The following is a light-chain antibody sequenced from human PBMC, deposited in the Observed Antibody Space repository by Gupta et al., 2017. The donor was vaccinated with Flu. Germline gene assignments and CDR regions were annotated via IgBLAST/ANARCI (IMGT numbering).Light chain of an antibody. Sequence: SPRKTACITCSRDVLGVKVACWHQHKPGHSPVLFIYQNTNRAAASPVRFSGSNTVNTATLTRCETEARDDYDYYSQDWNSSSGVFGGGTKVTVL. J-gene: IGLJ2*01. CDR1: VLGVKV. CDR3: QDWNSSSGV. CDR2: QNT. V-gene: IGLV3-1*01.